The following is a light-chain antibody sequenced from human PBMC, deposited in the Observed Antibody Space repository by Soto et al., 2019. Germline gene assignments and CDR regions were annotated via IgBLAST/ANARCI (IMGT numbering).Light chain of an antibody. V-gene: IGKV4-1*01. J-gene: IGKJ1*01. CDR3: QQHYTTPPT. CDR2: WAS. Sequence: DIVMTQSPDSLAVSLGERATINCKSGQSVLYSFNNNNYLAWYQQKAGQPPKLLIYWASTRESGVPDRFSGSGSGTDFTLTISSLQAEDVAAYYCQQHYTTPPTFGQGTKVDIK. CDR1: QSVLYSFNNNNY.